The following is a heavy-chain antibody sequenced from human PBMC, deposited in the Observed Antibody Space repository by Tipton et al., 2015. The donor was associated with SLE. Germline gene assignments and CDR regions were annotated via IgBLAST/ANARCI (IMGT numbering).Heavy chain of an antibody. Sequence: GSLRLSCAASGFTFSSYAMSWVRQAPGKGLEWVSAISGSGGSTYYADSVKGRFTISRDNSKNTLYLQMNSLRVEDTAVYYCARDLSYYYDSSGYRPGMDVWGQGTTVTVSS. J-gene: IGHJ6*02. CDR2: ISGSGGST. CDR1: GFTFSSYA. CDR3: ARDLSYYYDSSGYRPGMDV. D-gene: IGHD3-22*01. V-gene: IGHV3-23*01.